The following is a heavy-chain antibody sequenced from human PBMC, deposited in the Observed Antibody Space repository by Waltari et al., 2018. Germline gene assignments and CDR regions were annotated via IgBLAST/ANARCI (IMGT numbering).Heavy chain of an antibody. D-gene: IGHD3-3*01. CDR3: AQNAVVFGVVIGAFDI. CDR2: INHSGST. J-gene: IGHJ3*02. Sequence: QVQLQQWGAGLLKPSETLSLTCAVDGGSFSGYYWSWIRQAPGKGLEWIGEINHSGSTNYNPSLKSRVTISVDTSKNQFSLKLSSVTAADTAVYYCAQNAVVFGVVIGAFDIWGQGTMVTVSS. V-gene: IGHV4-34*01. CDR1: GGSFSGYY.